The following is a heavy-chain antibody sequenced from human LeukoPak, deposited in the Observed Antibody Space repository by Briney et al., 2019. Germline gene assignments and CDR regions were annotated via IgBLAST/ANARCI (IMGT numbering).Heavy chain of an antibody. CDR1: GGTFSSYA. J-gene: IGHJ4*02. V-gene: IGHV1-69*01. CDR2: IIPIFGTA. D-gene: IGHD3-3*01. CDR3: AREEFEWPPRWVFDY. Sequence: GSSVKVSCKASGGTFSSYAISWVRQAPGQGLEWMGGIIPIFGTANYAQKFQGRVTITADESTSTAYMELSSLRSEDTAVYYCAREEFEWPPRWVFDYWGQGTLVTVSS.